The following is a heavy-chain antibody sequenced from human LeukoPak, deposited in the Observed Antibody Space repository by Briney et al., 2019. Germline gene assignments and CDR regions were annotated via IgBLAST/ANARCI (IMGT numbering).Heavy chain of an antibody. CDR1: GFTVGSNY. Sequence: GGSLRLSCAGTGFTVGSNYMTWVRQAPGKGLEWVSVIYSGGTTYYADSVKGRFTNSRDRSKNTLYLQMNSLRAEDTAVYYCAKDHHPVLRFLEWSPFDYWGQGTLVTVSS. D-gene: IGHD3-3*01. CDR2: IYSGGTT. V-gene: IGHV3-53*01. J-gene: IGHJ4*02. CDR3: AKDHHPVLRFLEWSPFDY.